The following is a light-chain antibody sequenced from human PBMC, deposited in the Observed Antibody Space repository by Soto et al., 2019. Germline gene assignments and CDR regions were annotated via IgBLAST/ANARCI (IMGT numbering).Light chain of an antibody. CDR3: LHDHNYALT. Sequence: AIQMAQSPSSLSASVGDRVTITCRASQGIGNDVGWYQQKPGQAPKLLLYAATTLQSGVPSRFSGTRSGTAFTLTISSLQPGDFATYYCLHDHNYALTCGRGTKVEIK. CDR2: AAT. CDR1: QGIGND. V-gene: IGKV1-6*02. J-gene: IGKJ4*01.